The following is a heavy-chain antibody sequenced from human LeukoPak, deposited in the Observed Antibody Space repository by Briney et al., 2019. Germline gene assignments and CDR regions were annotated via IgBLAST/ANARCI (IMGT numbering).Heavy chain of an antibody. V-gene: IGHV3-30*02. Sequence: PGGSLRLSCAASGLTFSSYGMHWVRQAPGKGLEWVAFIRYDGSKKYYADSVKGRFTISRDNARNTLYLQMNSLRAEDTALYYCAVWGGGGFDFWGQGTMVTVSS. CDR1: GLTFSSYG. CDR3: AVWGGGGFDF. J-gene: IGHJ3*01. D-gene: IGHD3-16*01. CDR2: IRYDGSKK.